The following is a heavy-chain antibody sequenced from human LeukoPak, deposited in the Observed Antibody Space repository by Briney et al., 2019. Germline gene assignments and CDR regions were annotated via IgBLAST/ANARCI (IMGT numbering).Heavy chain of an antibody. CDR1: GFTFSSYA. CDR3: VKDHRGSLENFQH. CDR2: ISESGGTT. Sequence: GGSLRLSCAASGFTFSSYAMCWVRQASGKGLEWVSGISESGGTTYYADSVKGRLTISRDNSKNTLYLQMNSLRDEDTALYYCVKDHRGSLENFQHWGQGTLVTVFS. J-gene: IGHJ1*01. V-gene: IGHV3-23*01.